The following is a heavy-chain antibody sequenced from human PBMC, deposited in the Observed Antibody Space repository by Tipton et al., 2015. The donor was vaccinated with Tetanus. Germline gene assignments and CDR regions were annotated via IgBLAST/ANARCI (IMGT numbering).Heavy chain of an antibody. CDR3: ARGGSHFDY. J-gene: IGHJ4*02. V-gene: IGHV1-18*01. CDR2: MSGRNGKT. D-gene: IGHD1-26*01. CDR1: GYTFDTYG. Sequence: QVQLVQSGGEVTKPGASVKVSCKASGYTFDTYGISWLRQAPGQGLEGMGTMSGRNGKTDYAQRLQGRVTMTTDTSTNTAYMELRRLRSDDAAVYYCARGGSHFDYWGQGTLITVSS.